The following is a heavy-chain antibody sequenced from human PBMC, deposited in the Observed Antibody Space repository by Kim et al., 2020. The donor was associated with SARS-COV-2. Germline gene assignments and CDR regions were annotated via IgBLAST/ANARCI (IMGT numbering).Heavy chain of an antibody. Sequence: SETLSLTCTVSGGSISSYYWSWIRQPPGKGLEWIGNIYYSGSTNYNPSLKSRVTISVDTSKNQFSLKLNSVTAAATAVYSCARVLGGSGSYFGYYYYGM. CDR3: ARVLGGSGSYFGYYYYGM. V-gene: IGHV4-59*01. J-gene: IGHJ6*01. CDR2: IYYSGST. CDR1: GGSISSYY. D-gene: IGHD3-10*01.